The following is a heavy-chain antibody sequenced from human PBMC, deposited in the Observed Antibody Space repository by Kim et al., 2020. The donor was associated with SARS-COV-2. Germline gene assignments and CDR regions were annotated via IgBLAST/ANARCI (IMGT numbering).Heavy chain of an antibody. V-gene: IGHV1-2*02. J-gene: IGHJ5*02. D-gene: IGHD4-17*01. CDR3: ARVGYYGDYGSWYDP. Sequence: QKFQGRVTMTRDTSISTAYMELSRLRSDDTAVYYCARVGYYGDYGSWYDPWGQGTLVTVSS.